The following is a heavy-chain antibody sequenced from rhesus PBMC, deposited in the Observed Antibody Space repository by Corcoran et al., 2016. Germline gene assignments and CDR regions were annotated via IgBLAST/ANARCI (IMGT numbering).Heavy chain of an antibody. V-gene: IGHV4-122*02. CDR1: GGSISSGYYY. J-gene: IGHJ6*01. CDR2: ITYSGST. CDR3: ARDRPGLDS. Sequence: QVQLQESGPGLVKPSETLSLTCAVSGGSISSGYYYWSWIRQPPGKGLGWIEYITYSGSTSYNPSLKSRVTISRDTSKNQFSLKLSAVTAADTAVYYCARDRPGLDSWGQGVVVTVSS.